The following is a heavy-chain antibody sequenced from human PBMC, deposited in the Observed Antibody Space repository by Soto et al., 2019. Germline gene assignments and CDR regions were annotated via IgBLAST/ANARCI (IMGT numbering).Heavy chain of an antibody. Sequence: SETLSLTCTVSGGSISSYYWSWIRQPPGKGLEWIGYIYYSGSTNYNPSLKSRVTISVDTSKNQFSLKLSSVTAADTAVYYCARTGGYDSSFDYWGQGTLVTVSS. V-gene: IGHV4-59*01. CDR1: GGSISSYY. D-gene: IGHD5-12*01. J-gene: IGHJ4*02. CDR3: ARTGGYDSSFDY. CDR2: IYYSGST.